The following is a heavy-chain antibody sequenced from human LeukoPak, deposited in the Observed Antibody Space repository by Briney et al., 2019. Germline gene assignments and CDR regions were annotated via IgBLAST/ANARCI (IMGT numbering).Heavy chain of an antibody. CDR1: GFTFSDYY. CDR3: ARIAVGYYFDY. J-gene: IGHJ4*02. Sequence: GGSLRLSCAAPGFTFSDYYMSWIRQAPGKGLEWVSYISSSDTYTNYADSVKGRFTISRDNAKNSLYLQMNSLRAEDTAVYYCARIAVGYYFDYWGQGTLVTVSS. V-gene: IGHV3-11*06. D-gene: IGHD6-19*01. CDR2: ISSSDTYT.